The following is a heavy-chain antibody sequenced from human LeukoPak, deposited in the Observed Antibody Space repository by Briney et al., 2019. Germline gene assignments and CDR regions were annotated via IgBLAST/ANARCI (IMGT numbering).Heavy chain of an antibody. CDR2: ISTYNGDT. J-gene: IGHJ4*02. V-gene: IGHV1-18*01. CDR1: GYIFTSYG. Sequence: ASVKVSCKASGYIFTSYGITWVRQAPGQGLEWMGWISTYNGDTNYAQNLQGRVTMTTDTSTSTAYMDLRSLRSDDTAVYYCARDRGTYRLMDYWGQGTLVTVSS. CDR3: ARDRGTYRLMDY. D-gene: IGHD3-16*02.